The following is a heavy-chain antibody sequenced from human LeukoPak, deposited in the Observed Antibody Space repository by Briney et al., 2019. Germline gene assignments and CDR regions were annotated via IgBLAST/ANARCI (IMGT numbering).Heavy chain of an antibody. CDR3: ARRVRGVNDAFDI. CDR2: INHSGST. Sequence: PSETLSLTCAVYGGSFSDYYWSWIRQPPGKGLEWIGEINHSGSTNYNASLKSRVTISVDTSKIQFSLKLSSVTAADTAVFYCARRVRGVNDAFDIWGQGTVVTVSS. V-gene: IGHV4-34*01. CDR1: GGSFSDYY. D-gene: IGHD3-10*01. J-gene: IGHJ3*02.